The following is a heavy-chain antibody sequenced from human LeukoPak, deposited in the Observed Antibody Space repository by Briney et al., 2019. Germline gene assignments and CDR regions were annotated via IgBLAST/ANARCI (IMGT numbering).Heavy chain of an antibody. D-gene: IGHD3-10*01. CDR1: GYTFTSYY. V-gene: IGHV1-46*01. CDR3: ARDQDYYGSGSSSNDY. CDR2: INPSGGST. Sequence: ASVKVSCKASGYTFTSYYMHWERQAPGQGLEWMGIINPSGGSTSYAQKFQGRVTMTRDTSTSTVYMELTSLRSEDTAVYYCARDQDYYGSGSSSNDYWGQGTLVTVSS. J-gene: IGHJ4*02.